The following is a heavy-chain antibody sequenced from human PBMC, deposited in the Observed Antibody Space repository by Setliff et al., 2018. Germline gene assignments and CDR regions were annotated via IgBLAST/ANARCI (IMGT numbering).Heavy chain of an antibody. V-gene: IGHV1-69*13. Sequence: ASVKVSCKASGGTFSSYAISWVRQAPGQGLEWMGGIIPIFGTANYAQKFQGRVTITADESTSTAYMGLSSLRSEDTAVYYCARVQQLGTFDYWGQGTLVTVSS. CDR3: ARVQQLGTFDY. J-gene: IGHJ4*02. D-gene: IGHD6-13*01. CDR2: IIPIFGTA. CDR1: GGTFSSYA.